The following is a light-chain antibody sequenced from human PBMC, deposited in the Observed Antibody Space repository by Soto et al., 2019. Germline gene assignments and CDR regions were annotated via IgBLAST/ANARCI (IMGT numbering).Light chain of an antibody. Sequence: QSVLTQPPSVSGAPGQRVTFSCTGSTSNIGAGYDVHWYQLLPGTSPKLLIFGNSNRPSGVPDRFSASRSGSSASLAITGLQAEDEADYYCQSYDSSLSGSYVFGSGTKVTVL. V-gene: IGLV1-40*01. CDR1: TSNIGAGYD. CDR3: QSYDSSLSGSYV. J-gene: IGLJ1*01. CDR2: GNS.